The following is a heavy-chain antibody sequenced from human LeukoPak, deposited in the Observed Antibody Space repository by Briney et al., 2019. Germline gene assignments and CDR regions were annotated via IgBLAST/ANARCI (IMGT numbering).Heavy chain of an antibody. CDR3: ASIQLWPERNFDY. D-gene: IGHD5-18*01. J-gene: IGHJ4*02. CDR1: GYTFIDYY. Sequence: AAVKVSCKASGYTFIDYYMHWVRQAPGQGLAGMGWINHYRCGTNYAQKFQGRVTMTRDTSISTAYMELSRLRSDDTAVYYCASIQLWPERNFDYWGQGTLVTVSS. V-gene: IGHV1-2*02. CDR2: INHYRCGT.